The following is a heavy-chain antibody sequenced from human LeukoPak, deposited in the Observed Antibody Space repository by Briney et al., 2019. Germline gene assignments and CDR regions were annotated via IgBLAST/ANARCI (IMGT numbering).Heavy chain of an antibody. CDR1: GYTFISYG. J-gene: IGHJ4*02. Sequence: ASVKVSCKASGYTFISYGFTWVRQAPGQGLEWMGWINAYTGNTNYAQKLQGRVTMTTDTSTSTAYMELRSLRSDDTAVYYCARALGTLGSAFDYWGQGTLVTVSS. V-gene: IGHV1-18*01. CDR3: ARALGTLGSAFDY. D-gene: IGHD2-15*01. CDR2: INAYTGNT.